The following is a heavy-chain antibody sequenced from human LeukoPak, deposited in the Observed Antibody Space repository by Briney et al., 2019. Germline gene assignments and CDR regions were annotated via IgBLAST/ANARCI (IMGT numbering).Heavy chain of an antibody. CDR3: ARAGSYKGFYYFDY. V-gene: IGHV1-2*02. D-gene: IGHD1-26*01. J-gene: IGHJ4*02. CDR1: GYTFTGYY. CDR2: INPNSGGT. Sequence: ASVKVSCKASGYTFTGYYRHWVRQAPGQGLERMGWINPNSGGTNYAQKLQGRVTMTRDTSISTAYMELSRLRSDDTAVYYCARAGSYKGFYYFDYWGQGTLVTVSS.